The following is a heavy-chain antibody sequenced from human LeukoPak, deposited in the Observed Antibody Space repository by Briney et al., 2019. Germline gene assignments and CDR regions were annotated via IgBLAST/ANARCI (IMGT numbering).Heavy chain of an antibody. D-gene: IGHD6-19*01. V-gene: IGHV4-30-4*02. CDR1: GDSISDGDYY. CDR3: ARDLDSSGWYKEGTPRGPSDY. CDR2: SYYSGGT. J-gene: IGHJ4*02. Sequence: SETLSLTCTVSGDSISDGDYYWSWIRQPPGKGLEWLGYSYYSGGTYYNPSLKSRVTISVDTSKNQFSLKLSSVTAADTAVYYCARDLDSSGWYKEGTPRGPSDYWGQGTLVTVSS.